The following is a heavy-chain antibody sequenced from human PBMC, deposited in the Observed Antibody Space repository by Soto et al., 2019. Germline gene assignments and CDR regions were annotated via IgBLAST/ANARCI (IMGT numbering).Heavy chain of an antibody. V-gene: IGHV3-21*01. CDR1: GFTFSSYS. Sequence: GGSLRLSCAASGFTFSSYSMNWVRQAPGKGLEWVSSISSSSSYIYYADSVKGRFTISRDNAKNSLYLQMNSLRAEDTAVYYCARPKGKWCMPDGCHFDYWGQGTLVTVSS. CDR3: ARPKGKWCMPDGCHFDY. CDR2: ISSSSSYI. J-gene: IGHJ4*02. D-gene: IGHD2-8*01.